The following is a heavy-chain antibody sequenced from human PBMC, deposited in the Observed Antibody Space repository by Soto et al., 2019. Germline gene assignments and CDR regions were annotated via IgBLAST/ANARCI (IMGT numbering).Heavy chain of an antibody. CDR1: GDTFNFYT. CDR2: IIPMLGMS. Sequence: QVQLVQSGAEVKKPGSPVRVSCTASGDTFNFYTISWVRQVPGQGPEWMGRIIPMLGMSNYAQKFQVRVTIMADKSTSTVYMNLSVLTSEDTAVYYCATNYGSGSTHFDYWGQGTLVTVSS. V-gene: IGHV1-69*02. CDR3: ATNYGSGSTHFDY. J-gene: IGHJ4*02. D-gene: IGHD3-10*01.